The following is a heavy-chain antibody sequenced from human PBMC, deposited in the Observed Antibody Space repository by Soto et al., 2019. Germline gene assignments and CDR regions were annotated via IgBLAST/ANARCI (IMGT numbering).Heavy chain of an antibody. CDR2: IWYDGTQK. CDR3: ARAGGTTVTGLWHFDS. CDR1: GFTFNTYS. Sequence: QVQLDESGGGVVQPGRSLRLSCEASGFTFNTYSMHWVRQPPGKGLEWLAAIWYDGTQKYYADSVKGRFIISRDNSKKTRYLEMNSLRAEDTAVYYCARAGGTTVTGLWHFDSWGQGTLVTVSS. D-gene: IGHD4-17*01. V-gene: IGHV3-33*01. J-gene: IGHJ4*02.